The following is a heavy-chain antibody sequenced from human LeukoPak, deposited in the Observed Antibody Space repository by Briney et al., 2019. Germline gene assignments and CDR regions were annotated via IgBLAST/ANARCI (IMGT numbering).Heavy chain of an antibody. D-gene: IGHD2-15*01. J-gene: IGHJ1*01. Sequence: PSETLSLTCTVSGGSISSGGYYWTWIRQHPGKGLEWIGYIYYSGSTYYNPSLKSRATISVDTSKNQFSLRLSSVTAADTAVYYCALGYCGGGSCYAREYFQHWGQGTLVTVSS. V-gene: IGHV4-31*03. CDR1: GGSISSGGYY. CDR2: IYYSGST. CDR3: ALGYCGGGSCYAREYFQH.